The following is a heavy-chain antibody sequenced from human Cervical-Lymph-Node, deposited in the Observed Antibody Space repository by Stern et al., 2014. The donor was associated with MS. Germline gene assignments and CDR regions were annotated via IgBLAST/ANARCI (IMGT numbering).Heavy chain of an antibody. D-gene: IGHD6-13*01. J-gene: IGHJ4*02. CDR2: IIPILGIA. CDR3: ASPYSGSYSSSWLDY. CDR1: GGTFSSYT. Sequence: QVQLVESGAEVKKPGSSVKVSCKASGGTFSSYTISWVRQAPGQGLEWMGRIIPILGIANYAQKFQGRVTITADKSTSTAYMELSSLRSEDTAVYYCASPYSGSYSSSWLDYWGQGTLVTVSS. V-gene: IGHV1-69*09.